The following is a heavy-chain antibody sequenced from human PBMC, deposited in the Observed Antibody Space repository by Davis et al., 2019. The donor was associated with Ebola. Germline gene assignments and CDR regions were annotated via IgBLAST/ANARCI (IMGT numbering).Heavy chain of an antibody. D-gene: IGHD2-2*01. CDR1: GGSFSGYY. CDR2: INHSGST. J-gene: IGHJ6*02. CDR3: AKGEDCSSTSCFYYYYYGMDV. V-gene: IGHV4-34*01. Sequence: SETLSLTCAVYGGSFSGYYWSWIRQPPGKGLKWIGEINHSGSTNYNPSLKSRVTISVDTSKNQFSLKLSSVTAADTAVYYCAKGEDCSSTSCFYYYYYGMDVWGQGTTVTVSS.